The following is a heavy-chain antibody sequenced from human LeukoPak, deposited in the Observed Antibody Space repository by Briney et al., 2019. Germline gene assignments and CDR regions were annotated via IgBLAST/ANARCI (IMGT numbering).Heavy chain of an antibody. D-gene: IGHD7-27*01. CDR1: GGSISSSSYY. Sequence: SETLSLTCTVSGGSISSSSYYWGWIRQPPGKGLEWIGSIYYSGSTYYNPSLKSRVTISVDTSKNQFSLKLSSVTAADTAVYYCARSTGDRSGAFDIWGQGTMVTVSS. CDR3: ARSTGDRSGAFDI. CDR2: IYYSGST. J-gene: IGHJ3*02. V-gene: IGHV4-39*01.